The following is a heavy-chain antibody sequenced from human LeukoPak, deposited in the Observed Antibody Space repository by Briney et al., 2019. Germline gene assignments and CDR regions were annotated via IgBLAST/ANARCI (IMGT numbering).Heavy chain of an antibody. V-gene: IGHV3-30-3*01. D-gene: IGHD3-10*01. CDR3: ARGRFGELYDAFDI. J-gene: IGHJ3*02. Sequence: GRSLRLSCAASGFTFSSHAMHWVRQAPGKGLEWVAVISYDGSNKYYADSVKGRFTISRDNSKNTLYLQMNSLRAEDTAVYYCARGRFGELYDAFDIWGQGTMVTVSS. CDR2: ISYDGSNK. CDR1: GFTFSSHA.